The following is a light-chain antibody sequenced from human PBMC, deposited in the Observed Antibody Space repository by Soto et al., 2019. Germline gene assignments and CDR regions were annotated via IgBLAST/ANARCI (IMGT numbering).Light chain of an antibody. J-gene: IGLJ2*01. CDR2: GNN. CDR3: QSYDSSLSGSGVV. CDR1: SSNIGAGYD. Sequence: QSVLTQPPSVSGAPGQRVTISCTGNSSNIGAGYDVHWYQQLPGTAPKLLIYGNNNRPSGVPDRFSGSKSGTSASLAITGLQAADEADYYCQSYDSSLSGSGVVFGGGTKLTVL. V-gene: IGLV1-40*01.